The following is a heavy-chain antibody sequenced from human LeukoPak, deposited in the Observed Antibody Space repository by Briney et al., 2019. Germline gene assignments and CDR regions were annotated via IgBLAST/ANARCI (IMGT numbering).Heavy chain of an antibody. CDR3: ATRIAAAARLASDI. J-gene: IGHJ3*02. Sequence: GGSLRLSCAASGFTFSSYEMNWVRQAPGKGLQWVSYISSSGSTIYYADSVKGRFTISRDNAKSSLYLQMNSLRAEDTAVYYCATRIAAAARLASDIWGQGTLVTVSS. V-gene: IGHV3-48*03. CDR2: ISSSGSTI. CDR1: GFTFSSYE. D-gene: IGHD6-13*01.